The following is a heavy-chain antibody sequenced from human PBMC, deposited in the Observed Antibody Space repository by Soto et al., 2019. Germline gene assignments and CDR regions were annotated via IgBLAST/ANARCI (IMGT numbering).Heavy chain of an antibody. D-gene: IGHD3-10*01. V-gene: IGHV4-61*01. CDR3: ARDIWFGELLSYYNWFDP. CDR2: IYYSGST. Sequence: SETLSLTCTVSGGSVSSGSYYWSWIRQPPGKGLEWIGYIYYSGSTNYNPSLKSRVAISVDTSKNQFSLKLSSVTAADTAVYYCARDIWFGELLSYYNWFDPWGQGTLVTVSS. J-gene: IGHJ5*02. CDR1: GGSVSSGSYY.